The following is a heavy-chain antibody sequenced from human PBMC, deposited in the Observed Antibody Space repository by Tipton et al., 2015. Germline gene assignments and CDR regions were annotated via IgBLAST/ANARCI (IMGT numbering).Heavy chain of an antibody. J-gene: IGHJ1*01. D-gene: IGHD6-13*01. V-gene: IGHV4-59*07. Sequence: TLSLTCTVSGGSMNNFYWSWIRQPPGTGLEWIGYIDYSGSTNYNPSLKSRATISVDTSMNQFSLKLNSLTAADTAVYYCANAGYSSSWWGGYFEDWGQGTLVTVSS. CDR1: GGSMNNFY. CDR2: IDYSGST. CDR3: ANAGYSSSWWGGYFED.